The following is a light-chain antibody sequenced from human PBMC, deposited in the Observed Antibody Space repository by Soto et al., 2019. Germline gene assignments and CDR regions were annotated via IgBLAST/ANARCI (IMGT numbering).Light chain of an antibody. CDR2: EVS. V-gene: IGLV2-8*01. CDR3: SSFAGSNEVV. CDR1: SSDVGGYNY. Sequence: QSALTQPPSASGSPGQSVTISCTGTSSDVGGYNYVSWYQQHPGKAPKVMIYEVSKRPSGVPDRFSGSKSGNTASLTVSGLQAEDEADYYCSSFAGSNEVVFGGGTQLTVL. J-gene: IGLJ2*01.